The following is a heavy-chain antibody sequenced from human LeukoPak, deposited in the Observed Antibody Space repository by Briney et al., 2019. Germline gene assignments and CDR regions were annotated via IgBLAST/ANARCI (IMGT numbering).Heavy chain of an antibody. D-gene: IGHD2-2*01. CDR3: ARVRLGGQDCSSTSCHDAFDI. CDR1: GFTFSSYG. J-gene: IGHJ3*02. V-gene: IGHV3-30*02. CDR2: IRYDGSNK. Sequence: PGGSLRLSCAASGFTFSSYGMHWVRQAPGKGLEWVAFIRYDGSNKYYADSVKGRFTISRDNSKNTLYLQMNSLRAEDTAVYYCARVRLGGQDCSSTSCHDAFDIWGQGTMVTVFS.